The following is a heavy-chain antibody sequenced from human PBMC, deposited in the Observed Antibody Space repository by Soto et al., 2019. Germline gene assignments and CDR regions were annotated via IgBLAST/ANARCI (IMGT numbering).Heavy chain of an antibody. CDR2: IYYSGST. Sequence: SETLSLTCTVSGGSISSSSYYWGWIRQPPGKGLEWIGSIYYSGSTYYNPSLKSRVTISVDTSKNQFSLKLSSVTAADTAVYYCARHLPRSGYYDFWSGSPGPYYFDCWGQGTLVTVSS. V-gene: IGHV4-39*01. CDR3: ARHLPRSGYYDFWSGSPGPYYFDC. D-gene: IGHD3-3*01. CDR1: GGSISSSSYY. J-gene: IGHJ4*02.